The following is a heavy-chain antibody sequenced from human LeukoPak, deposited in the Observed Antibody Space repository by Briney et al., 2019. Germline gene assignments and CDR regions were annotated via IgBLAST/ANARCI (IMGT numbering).Heavy chain of an antibody. J-gene: IGHJ5*02. D-gene: IGHD6-13*01. Sequence: PSETLSLTCAVYGGSFSGYYWSWIRQPPGKGLEWIGEINHSGSTNYNPSLKSRVTISVDTSKNQFSLKLSSVTAADTAVYYCAGVGRIAAAGPFDPWGQGTLVTVSS. CDR2: INHSGST. V-gene: IGHV4-34*01. CDR3: AGVGRIAAAGPFDP. CDR1: GGSFSGYY.